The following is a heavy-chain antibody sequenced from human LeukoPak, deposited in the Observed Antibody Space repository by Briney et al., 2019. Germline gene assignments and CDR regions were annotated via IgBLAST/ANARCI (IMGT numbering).Heavy chain of an antibody. CDR1: GFTFSSYW. D-gene: IGHD4-23*01. CDR3: ARKTVVGSYFDY. CDR2: IKQDGRDK. V-gene: IGHV3-7*03. J-gene: IGHJ4*02. Sequence: GGSLRLSCAASGFTFSSYWMRWVRQAPGKGLEWVANIKQDGRDKYYVDYVKGRLTISTDNAKPSLYLQINSLRAEDTAVYYCARKTVVGSYFDYWGQGTPVTVSS.